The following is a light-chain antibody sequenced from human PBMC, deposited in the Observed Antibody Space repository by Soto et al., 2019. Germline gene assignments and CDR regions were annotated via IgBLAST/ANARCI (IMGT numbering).Light chain of an antibody. CDR2: GAS. V-gene: IGKV3-20*01. Sequence: EIVLTQSPGTLSLSPGERATLSCRASQSVSSSYLAWYQQKPGQAPRLLIYGASSRATGIPDRFSGSGSGTHFTLTISRLEPEDFAVYYCQQYGSSPYTFGQGTKVDI. CDR3: QQYGSSPYT. CDR1: QSVSSSY. J-gene: IGKJ2*01.